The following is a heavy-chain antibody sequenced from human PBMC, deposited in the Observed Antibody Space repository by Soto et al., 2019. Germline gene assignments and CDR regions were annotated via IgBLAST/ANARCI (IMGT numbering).Heavy chain of an antibody. V-gene: IGHV4-4*02. Sequence: SETLSLTCAVSGGSISSSNWWSWVRQPPGKGLEWIGEIYHSGSTNYNPSLKSRVTISVDKSKNQFSLKLSSVTAADTAVYSCARTPWDGYTVYYFDYWGQGTLVT. D-gene: IGHD5-18*01. CDR1: GGSISSSNW. J-gene: IGHJ4*02. CDR3: ARTPWDGYTVYYFDY. CDR2: IYHSGST.